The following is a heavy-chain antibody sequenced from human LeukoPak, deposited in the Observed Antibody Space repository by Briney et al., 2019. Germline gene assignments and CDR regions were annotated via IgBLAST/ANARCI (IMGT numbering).Heavy chain of an antibody. V-gene: IGHV3-48*03. CDR1: GFTFSSYE. D-gene: IGHD1-26*01. Sequence: GGSLRLSCAASGFTFSSYEMNWVRQAPGKGLEWVSYISSSGSTIYYADSVKGRFTISRDNAKNSLYLQMNSLRAEDTAVYYCAREDRGGSSYWGQGTLVTVSS. CDR2: ISSSGSTI. J-gene: IGHJ4*02. CDR3: AREDRGGSSY.